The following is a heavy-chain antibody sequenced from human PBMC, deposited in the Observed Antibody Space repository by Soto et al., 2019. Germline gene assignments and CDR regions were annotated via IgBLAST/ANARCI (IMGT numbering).Heavy chain of an antibody. CDR3: ARDDVLCDGGRCYGVPLDV. CDR2: IQSGGPT. Sequence: GGSLRLPCAPSGFTVSSKYMRWVRQAPGKGLEWVSLIQSGGPTYYADSVMGRFTISRHTPENTLPLQMDSLGAGETAVYYCARDDVLCDGGRCYGVPLDVWGKGTKVSV. J-gene: IGHJ6*03. D-gene: IGHD2-15*01. V-gene: IGHV3-66*01. CDR1: GFTVSSKY.